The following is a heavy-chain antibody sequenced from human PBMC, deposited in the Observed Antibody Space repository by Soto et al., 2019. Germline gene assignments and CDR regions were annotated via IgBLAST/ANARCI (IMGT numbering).Heavy chain of an antibody. V-gene: IGHV4-59*01. CDR2: IYYSGST. J-gene: IGHJ4*02. Sequence: QVQLQESGPGLVKPSETLSLTCTVSGGSISSYYWSWIRQPPGKGLEWIGYIYYSGSTNYNPSLKSRVTISVDTSKNQFSLKLRSVTAADTAVYYCARAQVVPAAMGFDYWGQGTLVTVSS. D-gene: IGHD2-2*01. CDR1: GGSISSYY. CDR3: ARAQVVPAAMGFDY.